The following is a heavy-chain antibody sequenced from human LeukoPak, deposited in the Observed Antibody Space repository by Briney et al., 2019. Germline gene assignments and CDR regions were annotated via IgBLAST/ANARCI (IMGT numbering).Heavy chain of an antibody. CDR2: IYYSGST. CDR1: DGSISSYY. J-gene: IGHJ4*02. D-gene: IGHD6-19*01. V-gene: IGHV4-59*01. CDR3: ARLDSSAYTIDY. Sequence: SETLSLTCNVSDGSISSYYWTWIRQPPGEGLEWIGYIYYSGSTNYNPSLKGRVTMSVDTSKSQFSLNLSSVTAADTAVYYCARLDSSAYTIDYWGQGTLVTVSS.